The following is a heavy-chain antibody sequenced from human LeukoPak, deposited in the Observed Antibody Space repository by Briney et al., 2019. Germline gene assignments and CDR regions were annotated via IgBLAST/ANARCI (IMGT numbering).Heavy chain of an antibody. V-gene: IGHV3-23*01. Sequence: PGGSLRLSCAASGFTFSSYAMSWVRQAPGKGLEWVSAISGSGGSTYYADSVKGRFTISRDNSKNTLYLQMNSLRAEDTAVYYCAKDSDYDSSGPLGYWGQGTLVTVSS. CDR2: ISGSGGST. CDR3: AKDSDYDSSGPLGY. D-gene: IGHD3-22*01. CDR1: GFTFSSYA. J-gene: IGHJ4*02.